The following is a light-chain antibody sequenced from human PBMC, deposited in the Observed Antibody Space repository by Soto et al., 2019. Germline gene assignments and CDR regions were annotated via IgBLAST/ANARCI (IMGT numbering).Light chain of an antibody. CDR2: EVS. CDR1: SSDVGGYNY. CDR3: TSYAGRNTFVF. Sequence: QSALTQPPSASGSPGQSVTISCTGTSSDVGGYNYVSWYQQHPGKAPKLMIYEVSKRPSGVPDRFSGSKSGNTASLTVSGLQAEDEADYYCTSYAGRNTFVFFGGGTKVTVL. J-gene: IGLJ2*01. V-gene: IGLV2-8*01.